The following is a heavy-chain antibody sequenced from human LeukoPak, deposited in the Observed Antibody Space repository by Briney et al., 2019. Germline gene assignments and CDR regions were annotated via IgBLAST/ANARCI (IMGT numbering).Heavy chain of an antibody. CDR2: INPNSGGT. Sequence: ASVKLSCKAAGSTFTGYYTTWLRQAPGQGLEWMGWINPNSGGTNYAQKCQGKVTMTRDTSISTAYMELSRLTSDDTAVYYCARDPPIGGADVFDIWGQGTMVTVSS. J-gene: IGHJ3*02. V-gene: IGHV1-2*02. D-gene: IGHD3-10*01. CDR3: ARDPPIGGADVFDI. CDR1: GSTFTGYY.